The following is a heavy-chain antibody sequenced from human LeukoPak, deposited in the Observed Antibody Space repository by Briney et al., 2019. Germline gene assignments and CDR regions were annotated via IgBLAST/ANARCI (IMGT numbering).Heavy chain of an antibody. D-gene: IGHD1-1*01. J-gene: IGHJ5*02. V-gene: IGHV6-1*01. Sequence: SQTLSLTCDTSGDSVSSNSVAWNWIRQSPSRGLEWLGRTYYRSNWYNDYAVSVKSRITVNAETSKNQFSLHLNSVTPEDTAIYYCTRDAGFRIDLWGQGTLVTVSS. CDR2: TYYRSNWYN. CDR1: GDSVSSNSVA. CDR3: TRDAGFRIDL.